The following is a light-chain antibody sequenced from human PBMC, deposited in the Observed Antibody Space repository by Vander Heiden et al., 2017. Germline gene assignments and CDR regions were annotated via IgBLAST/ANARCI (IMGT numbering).Light chain of an antibody. CDR3: QQRSNWPLT. V-gene: IGKV3-11*01. Sequence: EIVLTQSPATLSLSPGERASLSCRASQSVGSYLAWYQQKPGQAPRLLIYDASNRATGIPARFSGSGSGTDFTLTISSLEPEDFAVYYCQQRSNWPLTSGGGTKVEIK. CDR1: QSVGSY. CDR2: DAS. J-gene: IGKJ4*01.